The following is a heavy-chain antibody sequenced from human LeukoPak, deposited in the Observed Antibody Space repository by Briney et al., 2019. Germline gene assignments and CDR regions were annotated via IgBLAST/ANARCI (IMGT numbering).Heavy chain of an antibody. V-gene: IGHV1-18*01. J-gene: IGHJ4*02. CDR2: ISAYNGNT. CDR1: GYTFTSYG. Sequence: WASVKVSCKASGYTFTSYGISRVRQAPGQGLEWMGWISAYNGNTNYAQKLQGRVTMTTDTSTSTAYMELRSLRSDDTAVYYCARGGLYCGGDCSNFDYWGQGTLVTVSS. CDR3: ARGGLYCGGDCSNFDY. D-gene: IGHD2-21*02.